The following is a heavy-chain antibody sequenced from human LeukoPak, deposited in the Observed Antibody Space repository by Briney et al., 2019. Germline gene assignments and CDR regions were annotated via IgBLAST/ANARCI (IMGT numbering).Heavy chain of an antibody. CDR1: GFTFSNAW. Sequence: KPGGSLRLSCAASGFTFSNAWMSWVRQAPGKGLEWVGRIKSKTDGGTTDYAAPVKGRFTISRDDSKNTLYLQMNSLKTEDTAVYYCTTDLYYYDSSGYRNDFDYWGQGTLVTVSS. J-gene: IGHJ4*02. V-gene: IGHV3-15*01. CDR3: TTDLYYYDSSGYRNDFDY. CDR2: IKSKTDGGTT. D-gene: IGHD3-22*01.